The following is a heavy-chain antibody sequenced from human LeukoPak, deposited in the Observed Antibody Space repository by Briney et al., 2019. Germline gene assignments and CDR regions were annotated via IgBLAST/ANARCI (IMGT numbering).Heavy chain of an antibody. CDR3: ARVVAATPYFDY. Sequence: ASVKVSCKASGYTFTSYYMHWVRQAPGQGLEWVGIINPSGGSTSYAQKFQGRVTMTRDTSTSTVYMELSSLRSEDTAVYYCARVVAATPYFDYWGQGTLVTVSS. CDR1: GYTFTSYY. CDR2: INPSGGST. J-gene: IGHJ4*02. D-gene: IGHD2-15*01. V-gene: IGHV1-46*01.